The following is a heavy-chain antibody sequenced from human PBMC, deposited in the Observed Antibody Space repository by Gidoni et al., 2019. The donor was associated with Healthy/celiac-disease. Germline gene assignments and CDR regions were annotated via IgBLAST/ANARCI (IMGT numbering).Heavy chain of an antibody. CDR1: GFTFSSYA. Sequence: EVQLLESGGGLAQPGGSLRLSCAASGFTFSSYAMSWDRQAPGKGLEWVSAISGSGGSTYYADSVKGRFTISRDNSKNTLNLQMNSLRAEDTAVYYCAKVDRQQLAQCQHWGQGTLVTVSS. J-gene: IGHJ1*01. CDR3: AKVDRQQLAQCQH. CDR2: ISGSGGST. D-gene: IGHD6-13*01. V-gene: IGHV3-23*01.